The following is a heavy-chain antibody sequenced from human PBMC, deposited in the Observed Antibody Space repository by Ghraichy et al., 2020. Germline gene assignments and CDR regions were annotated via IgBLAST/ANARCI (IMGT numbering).Heavy chain of an antibody. V-gene: IGHV4-34*01. CDR3: AREAHYPLLLYPRPRGRYYFDY. J-gene: IGHJ4*02. D-gene: IGHD3-10*01. CDR2: INHSGST. CDR1: GGSFSGYY. Sequence: SETLSLTCAVYGGSFSGYYWSWIRQPPGKGLEWIGEINHSGSTNYNPSLKSRVTISVDTSKNQFSLKLSSVTAADTAVYYCAREAHYPLLLYPRPRGRYYFDYWGQGTLVTVSS.